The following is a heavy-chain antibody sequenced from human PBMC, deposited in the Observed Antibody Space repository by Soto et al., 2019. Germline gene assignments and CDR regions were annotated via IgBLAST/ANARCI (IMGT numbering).Heavy chain of an antibody. CDR1: GFSLSTSGVG. Sequence: SGPTLVNPTQTLTLTCTFSGFSLSTSGVGVGWIRQPPGKALEWLALIYWDDDKRYSPSLKSRLTITKDTSKNQVVLTMTNMDPVDTATYYCAHRRNILTGYFNWFDPWGQGTLVTVSS. CDR3: AHRRNILTGYFNWFDP. J-gene: IGHJ5*02. D-gene: IGHD3-9*01. V-gene: IGHV2-5*02. CDR2: IYWDDDK.